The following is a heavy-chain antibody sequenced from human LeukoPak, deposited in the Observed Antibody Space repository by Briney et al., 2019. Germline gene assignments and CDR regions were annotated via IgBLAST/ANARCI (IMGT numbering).Heavy chain of an antibody. D-gene: IGHD2-2*02. J-gene: IGHJ4*02. V-gene: IGHV3-53*05. CDR1: GFTVSSNY. Sequence: PGGSLRLSCAASGFTVSSNYMSWVRQAPGKGLEWVSVIYSGGSTYYADSVKGRFTISRDNSKNTMYLQMNSLRAEDTAVYYCAKGPAEYQLLYHFDYWGQGTLVTVSS. CDR3: AKGPAEYQLLYHFDY. CDR2: IYSGGST.